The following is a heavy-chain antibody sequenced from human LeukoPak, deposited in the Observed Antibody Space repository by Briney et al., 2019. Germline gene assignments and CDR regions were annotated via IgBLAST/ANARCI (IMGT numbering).Heavy chain of an antibody. D-gene: IGHD2-15*01. Sequence: GESLKISCKGSGYTFTSYWIDWVRQMPGKGLEWMGIIYPGDSDIRYNPSFQGQVTISAGKSTSTAYLQWSSPKASDTAMYYCARSAALDYWGQGTLVTVSS. V-gene: IGHV5-51*01. CDR3: ARSAALDY. J-gene: IGHJ4*02. CDR2: IYPGDSDI. CDR1: GYTFTSYW.